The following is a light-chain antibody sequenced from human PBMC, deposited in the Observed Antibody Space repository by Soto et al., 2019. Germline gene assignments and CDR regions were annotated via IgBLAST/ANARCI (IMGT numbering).Light chain of an antibody. V-gene: IGLV2-8*01. J-gene: IGLJ2*01. CDR3: SSCGGSNHVV. CDR2: VVD. CDR1: RSDVGGNNF. Sequence: QSALTQPPSASGSPGQSVTISCTGTRSDVGGNNFVSWSHHHPGRAPKLRIYVVDKQPSEVPDRFSGSQSGKTASLTVSALESEDKAYYYCSSCGGSNHVVFGGGT.